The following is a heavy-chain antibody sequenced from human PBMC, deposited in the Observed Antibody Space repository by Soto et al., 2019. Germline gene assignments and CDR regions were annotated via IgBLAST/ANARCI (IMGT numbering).Heavy chain of an antibody. D-gene: IGHD6-13*01. V-gene: IGHV3-74*01. J-gene: IGHJ3*02. CDR1: GFSFSSYW. CDR2: INSDGSST. Sequence: EVQLVESGGGLVQPGGSLRLSCAASGFSFSSYWMHWVRQAPGKWLVWVSRINSDGSSTTYADSVKGRFTISRDNAKNTLDVQMNSLRAEDTAVYYCASGYSSSWYNAFDIWGQGTMVTVSS. CDR3: ASGYSSSWYNAFDI.